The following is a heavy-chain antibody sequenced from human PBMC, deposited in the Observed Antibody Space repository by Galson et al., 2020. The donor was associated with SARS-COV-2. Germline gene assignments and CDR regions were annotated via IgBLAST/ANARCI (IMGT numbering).Heavy chain of an antibody. Sequence: ASVKVSCKASGYTFTDYYVHWVRQAPGQGLEWMAWINPKNGVTAYEQRFQGRVTVTTDTSITTAYMKLSSLRSDDTAVYYCVRDLTESIRDRNFWGQGTLVTVSS. D-gene: IGHD2-21*01. CDR2: INPKNGVT. J-gene: IGHJ4*02. V-gene: IGHV1-2*02. CDR1: GYTFTDYY. CDR3: VRDLTESIRDRNF.